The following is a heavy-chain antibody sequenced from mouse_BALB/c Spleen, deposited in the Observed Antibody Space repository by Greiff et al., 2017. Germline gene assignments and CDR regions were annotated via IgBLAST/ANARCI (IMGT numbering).Heavy chain of an antibody. Sequence: QVQLQQPGAELVKPGASVKLSCKASGYTFTSYWMHWVKQRPGQGLEWIGEIDPSDSYTNYNQKFKGKATMTVDTSSSTAYMQLSSLTSEDSAVYYCARPPYYDGSYYWYFDVWGAGTTVTVSS. V-gene: IGHV1-69*02. J-gene: IGHJ1*01. CDR3: ARPPYYDGSYYWYFDV. D-gene: IGHD2-3*01. CDR2: IDPSDSYT. CDR1: GYTFTSYW.